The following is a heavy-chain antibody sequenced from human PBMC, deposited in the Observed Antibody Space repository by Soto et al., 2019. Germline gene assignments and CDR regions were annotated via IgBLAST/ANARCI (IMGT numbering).Heavy chain of an antibody. D-gene: IGHD3-3*01. CDR1: GFTFSSYA. CDR3: AKASAIFYYFYYMDV. V-gene: IGHV3-23*01. Sequence: VQLLESGGGLVQPGGSLRLSCAASGFTFSSYAMTWVRQAPGKGLDWVSAISGSGGSTYYPDSVKGRFTISRDNSKNTHYLQMNSLRAGDTAVYYCAKASAIFYYFYYMDVWGKGTTVTVSS. J-gene: IGHJ6*03. CDR2: ISGSGGST.